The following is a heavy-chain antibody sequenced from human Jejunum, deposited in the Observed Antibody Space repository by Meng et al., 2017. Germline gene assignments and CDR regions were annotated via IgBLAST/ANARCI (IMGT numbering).Heavy chain of an antibody. D-gene: IGHD3-10*01. CDR1: GFIFGDYA. CDR3: ARERGTITRVRGDVDY. J-gene: IGHJ4*02. V-gene: IGHV3-49*03. CDR2: IRAKGFGGTT. Sequence: GESLKISCTASGFIFGDYAMAWFRQAPGKGLEWVGFIRAKGFGGTTEYAASAKGRFFISRDDSKSTTYLEMNSLKTEDTAMYYCARERGTITRVRGDVDYWGQGTLVTVSS.